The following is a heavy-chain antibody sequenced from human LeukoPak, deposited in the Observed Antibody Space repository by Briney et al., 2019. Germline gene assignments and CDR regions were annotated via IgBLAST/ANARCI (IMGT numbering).Heavy chain of an antibody. CDR1: GYTFTSYY. Sequence: ASVKVSCKASGYTFTSYYMHWVRQAPGQGLEWMGIINPSGGSTSYAQKFQGRVTMTRDTSTSTVYMELSSLRSEDTAVYYCARDRTAAGSWYVTWGFPANWFDPWGQGTLVTVSS. D-gene: IGHD6-13*01. V-gene: IGHV1-46*01. CDR2: INPSGGST. CDR3: ARDRTAAGSWYVTWGFPANWFDP. J-gene: IGHJ5*02.